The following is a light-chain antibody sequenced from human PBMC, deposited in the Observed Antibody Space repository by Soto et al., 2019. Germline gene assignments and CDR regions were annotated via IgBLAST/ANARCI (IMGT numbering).Light chain of an antibody. CDR3: XXSGSSPRT. Sequence: EIVLTQSPATLSLSPGERVTLSCGASQSVRGXXLAWYQQRPGLAPRLLIFDASTRATGVPDRFSGSRSGTDFTLTINGLXPXXSAVXXXXXSGSSPRTFGQGTKVEI. CDR2: DAS. J-gene: IGKJ1*01. V-gene: IGKV3D-20*01. CDR1: QSVRGXX.